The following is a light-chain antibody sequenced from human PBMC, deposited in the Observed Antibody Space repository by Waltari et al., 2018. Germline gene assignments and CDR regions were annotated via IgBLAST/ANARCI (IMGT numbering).Light chain of an antibody. J-gene: IGKJ2*01. Sequence: IVLTQSPGTLSFSPGERATLSCRASQSISSNYVAWYQHKPVQVPRLLIYGSINRATGIPDRISGSGSGTDFTLTIDRLEPEDVAIYYCQQYGGSPLFTFGPGTKLEI. CDR1: QSISSNY. V-gene: IGKV3-20*01. CDR3: QQYGGSPLFT. CDR2: GSI.